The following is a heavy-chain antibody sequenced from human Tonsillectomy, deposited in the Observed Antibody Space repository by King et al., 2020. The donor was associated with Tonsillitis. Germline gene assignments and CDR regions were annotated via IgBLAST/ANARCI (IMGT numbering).Heavy chain of an antibody. Sequence: VQLQESGPGLVKPSQTLSLTCTVSGGSISSGGYYWSWIRQHPGKGLEWIGYIYYSGSTYYNPSLKSRVTISVDTSKNQFSLKLSAVTAADTAVYYCAGVMYDILTGYSSFFDYWGQGTLVTVSS. D-gene: IGHD3-9*01. CDR2: IYYSGST. V-gene: IGHV4-31*03. CDR1: GGSISSGGYY. J-gene: IGHJ4*02. CDR3: AGVMYDILTGYSSFFDY.